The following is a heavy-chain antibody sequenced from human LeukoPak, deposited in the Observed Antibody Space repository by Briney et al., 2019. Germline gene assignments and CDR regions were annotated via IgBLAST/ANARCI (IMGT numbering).Heavy chain of an antibody. V-gene: IGHV3-23*01. J-gene: IGHJ4*02. CDR3: AKAWTRPPPLQWLVLPTRGPFIG. CDR2: ISGSGGST. Sequence: GSLRLSCAASGFTFSRYAMRWVRQARGKGLEWGSAISGSGGSTYYADSVKGRFTIYRENAKNTLYLEMNSLRAEDTAVYYCAKAWTRPPPLQWLVLPTRGPFIGWGQGTLVTVSS. D-gene: IGHD6-19*01. CDR1: GFTFSRYA.